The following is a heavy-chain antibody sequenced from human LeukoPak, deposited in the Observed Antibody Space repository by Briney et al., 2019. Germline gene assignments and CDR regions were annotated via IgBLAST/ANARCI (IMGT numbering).Heavy chain of an antibody. Sequence: GGSLRLSCAASGFTFSTYSTNWVRQAPGGGLEWLSYITSDSKSIYYADSLNGRFTISRDNAKRSLYLQMDSLGDEDTAVYYCAREIRGYYLDYWGQGIPVTVSS. CDR1: GFTFSTYS. J-gene: IGHJ4*02. V-gene: IGHV3-48*02. D-gene: IGHD6-25*01. CDR2: ITSDSKSI. CDR3: AREIRGYYLDY.